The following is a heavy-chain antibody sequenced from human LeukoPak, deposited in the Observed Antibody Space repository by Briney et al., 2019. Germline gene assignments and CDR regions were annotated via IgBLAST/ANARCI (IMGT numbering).Heavy chain of an antibody. CDR2: IYYTGST. CDR3: ARNRLSYDNTVYSPRGRFDS. J-gene: IGHJ4*02. CDR1: GGSIGNYY. Sequence: SETLSLTCTVSGGSIGNYYWTWIRQSPGKGLEWIGYIYYTGSTNYNPSLKSRVTISLDTSKIQFSLKLSSVTAADTAVYYCARNRLSYDNTVYSPRGRFDSGARETLLPAPS. V-gene: IGHV4-59*01. D-gene: IGHD3-22*01.